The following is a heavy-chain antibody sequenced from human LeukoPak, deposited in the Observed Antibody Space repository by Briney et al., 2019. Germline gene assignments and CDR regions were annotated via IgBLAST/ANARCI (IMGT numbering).Heavy chain of an antibody. V-gene: IGHV3-49*04. CDR2: IRSKTYGGTT. Sequence: GGSLRLSCTASGFTFGDYAMSWVRQAPGKGLEWVGFIRSKTYGGTTEYAASVKGRFTISRDDYKSIAYLQMNSLKTDDTAVYYCTEGSSGPYDYWGQGTLVTVSS. D-gene: IGHD3-22*01. CDR3: TEGSSGPYDY. CDR1: GFTFGDYA. J-gene: IGHJ4*02.